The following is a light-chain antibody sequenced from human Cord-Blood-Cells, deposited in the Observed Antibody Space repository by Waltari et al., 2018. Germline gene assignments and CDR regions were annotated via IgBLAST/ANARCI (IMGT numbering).Light chain of an antibody. J-gene: IGLJ1*01. CDR3: QSYDSSLSGYV. V-gene: IGLV1-40*01. CDR1: SSNIGAGYD. CDR2: GNS. Sequence: QSVLTQPPSVSGAPGKRVTISCTGSSSNIGAGYDVHWYQQLPGTAPQPLVYGNSNRPSGVPDRFSGSKSGTSASLAITGLQAEDEADYYCQSYDSSLSGYVFGTGTKVTVL.